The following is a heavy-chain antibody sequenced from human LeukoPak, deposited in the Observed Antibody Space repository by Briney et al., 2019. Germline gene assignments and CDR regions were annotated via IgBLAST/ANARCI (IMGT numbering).Heavy chain of an antibody. J-gene: IGHJ4*02. D-gene: IGHD6-19*01. CDR1: GFTFSSHS. CDR3: ATVAGQY. V-gene: IGHV3-21*04. CDR2: ISSTSSYI. Sequence: GGSLRLSCAASGFTFSSHSLDWVRQAPGKGLEWVSSISSTSSYIYYADSVKGRFTISRDNARNSLYLQMNSLRAEDTAVYYCATVAGQYWGQGTLVTVSS.